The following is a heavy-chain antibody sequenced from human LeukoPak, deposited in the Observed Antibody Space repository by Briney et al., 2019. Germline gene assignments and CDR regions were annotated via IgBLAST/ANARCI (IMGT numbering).Heavy chain of an antibody. CDR1: GFTFSRYS. D-gene: IGHD6-6*01. Sequence: GGSLRLSCAASGFTFSRYSMNWVRQAPGKGLEWVSSIISSSSYIYYADSVKGRFTISRDNAKNSLYLQMNSLRAEDTAVYYCARVEYSSSSGYYFDYWGQGTLVTVSS. CDR3: ARVEYSSSSGYYFDY. CDR2: IISSSSYI. V-gene: IGHV3-21*01. J-gene: IGHJ4*02.